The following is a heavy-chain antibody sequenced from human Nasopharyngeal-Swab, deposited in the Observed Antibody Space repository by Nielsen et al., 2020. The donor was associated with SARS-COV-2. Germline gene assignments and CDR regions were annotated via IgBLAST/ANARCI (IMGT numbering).Heavy chain of an antibody. Sequence: SETLSLTCTVSGGSFSSSSYYWGWIRQPPGKGLEWIGSIYYSGSTYYNPSLKSRVTISVDTSKNQFSLKLSSVTAADTAVYYCARPYYDSSGYDAWFDPWGQGTLVTVSS. D-gene: IGHD3-22*01. J-gene: IGHJ5*02. V-gene: IGHV4-39*01. CDR2: IYYSGST. CDR3: ARPYYDSSGYDAWFDP. CDR1: GGSFSSSSYY.